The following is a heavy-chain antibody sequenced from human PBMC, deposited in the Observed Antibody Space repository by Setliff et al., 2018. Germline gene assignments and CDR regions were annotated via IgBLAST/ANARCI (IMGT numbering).Heavy chain of an antibody. V-gene: IGHV3-48*03. CDR3: ARDDDYVWGSYRLDAFDI. CDR1: GFTFSSYE. Sequence: GGSLRLSCAASGFTFSSYEMNWVRQAPGKGLEWVSYISSSGSTIYYADSVKGRFTISRDNAKNSLYLQMNSLRGEDTAVYYCARDDDYVWGSYRLDAFDIWGQGTMVTVSS. CDR2: ISSSGSTI. J-gene: IGHJ3*02. D-gene: IGHD3-16*02.